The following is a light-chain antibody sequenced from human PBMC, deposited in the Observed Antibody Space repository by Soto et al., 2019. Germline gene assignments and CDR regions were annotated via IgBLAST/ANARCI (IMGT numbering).Light chain of an antibody. J-gene: IGKJ2*01. CDR2: RAS. CDR3: QQYDAWPYT. CDR1: QSISSN. Sequence: EKVMTQSPATLSMSPGETATLSCRASQSISSNLAWYHQKPGQAPRLLIYRASTRATGIPARFSGSGSGTEFTLTISSLQPEDCAIYYCQQYDAWPYTFGQGTKLEI. V-gene: IGKV3-15*01.